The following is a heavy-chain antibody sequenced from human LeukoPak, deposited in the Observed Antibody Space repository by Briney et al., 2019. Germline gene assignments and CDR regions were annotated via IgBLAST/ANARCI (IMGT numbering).Heavy chain of an antibody. CDR1: GVSFSGYY. V-gene: IGHV4-34*01. CDR3: ARTFYYDFWSGYYMGPDY. Sequence: SETLSLTCAVYGVSFSGYYWSWIRQPPGKGLEWIGEINHSGSTNYNPSLKSRVTISVDTSKNQFSLKLSSVTAADTPVYYCARTFYYDFWSGYYMGPDYWGQGTLATVSS. CDR2: INHSGST. J-gene: IGHJ4*02. D-gene: IGHD3-3*01.